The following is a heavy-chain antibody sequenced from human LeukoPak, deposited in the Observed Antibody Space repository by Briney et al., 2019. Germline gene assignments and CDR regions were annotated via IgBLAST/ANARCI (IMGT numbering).Heavy chain of an antibody. CDR2: IHPGDSDT. D-gene: IGHD2-8*02. CDR3: ATLPHTEFHY. Sequence: GESLKISCKGFGYRFSAYWIAWVRQMPGKGLEWMGIIHPGDSDTRYSPSFQGQVTISADKSISTSYLQWSSLKASDTAMYYCATLPHTEFHYWGQGTLVTVSS. CDR1: GYRFSAYW. V-gene: IGHV5-51*01. J-gene: IGHJ4*02.